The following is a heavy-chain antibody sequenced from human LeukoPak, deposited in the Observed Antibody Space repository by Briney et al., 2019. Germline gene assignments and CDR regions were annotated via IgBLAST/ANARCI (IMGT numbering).Heavy chain of an antibody. V-gene: IGHV1-69*13. Sequence: SVKVSCKASGATFSSYAISWVRQAPGQGLEWMGGIIPIFGTANYAQKFQGRVTITADESTSTAYMELSSLRSEDTAVYYCARCGVTMVRGVNVDAFDIWGQGTMVTVSS. CDR1: GATFSSYA. D-gene: IGHD3-10*01. CDR3: ARCGVTMVRGVNVDAFDI. J-gene: IGHJ3*02. CDR2: IIPIFGTA.